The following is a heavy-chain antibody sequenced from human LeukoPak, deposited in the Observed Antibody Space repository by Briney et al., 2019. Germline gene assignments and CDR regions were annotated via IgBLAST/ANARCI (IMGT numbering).Heavy chain of an antibody. CDR2: IKSDGGT. CDR3: ARAPSEIGGYYPEYFRH. V-gene: IGHV3-74*01. D-gene: IGHD3-22*01. J-gene: IGHJ1*01. Sequence: GGSLRLSCAASGFTFSTYWMHWVRQAPGKGLVWVSRIKSDGGTNYADSVKGRFTISRDKAKKTVSMQMNSLRPEDTGVYYCARAPSEIGGYYPEYFRHWGQGTLVTVSS. CDR1: GFTFSTYW.